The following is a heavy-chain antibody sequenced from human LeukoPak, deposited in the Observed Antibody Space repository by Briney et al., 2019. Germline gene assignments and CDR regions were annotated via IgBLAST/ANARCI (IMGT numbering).Heavy chain of an antibody. J-gene: IGHJ3*02. Sequence: SETLSLTCTVSGGSISSSSYYWGWIRQPPGKGLEWIGSIYYSGSTYYNPSLKSRVTISIDTSKKQFSLKLSSVTAADTAVYYCVRGHLVGGWFKYDAFDIWGQGTMVSVSS. V-gene: IGHV4-39*07. CDR2: IYYSGST. CDR1: GGSISSSSYY. CDR3: VRGHLVGGWFKYDAFDI. D-gene: IGHD6-19*01.